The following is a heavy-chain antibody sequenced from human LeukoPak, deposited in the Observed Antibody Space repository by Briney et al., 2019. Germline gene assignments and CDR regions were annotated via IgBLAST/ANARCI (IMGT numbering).Heavy chain of an antibody. CDR1: GDSISSGGNY. D-gene: IGHD5-12*01. V-gene: IGHV4-31*03. Sequence: SETLSLTCTVSGDSISSGGNYWRWLRQHPGTGLEWIEYIYYSGSTYYNPSLKSRLTISVDTSKNQFSLKLSSVTAADTAVYYCARWGNSGYASGYFDYWGQGTLVTVSS. CDR2: IYYSGST. CDR3: ARWGNSGYASGYFDY. J-gene: IGHJ4*02.